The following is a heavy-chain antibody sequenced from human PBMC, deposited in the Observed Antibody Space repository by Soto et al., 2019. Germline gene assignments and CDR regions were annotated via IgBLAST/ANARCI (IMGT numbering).Heavy chain of an antibody. CDR1: GGTFSSYA. J-gene: IGHJ6*02. D-gene: IGHD3-9*01. CDR3: ARGTIDRVTGYQRDYYGMDG. CDR2: IIPIFGTA. Sequence: SVKVSCKCSGGTFSSYAISWLRQAPGQGLEWMGGIIPIFGTANYAQKFQGRVTITADESTSTAYMELSSLRSEDTAVYYCARGTIDRVTGYQRDYYGMDGCGQGTTVTV. V-gene: IGHV1-69*13.